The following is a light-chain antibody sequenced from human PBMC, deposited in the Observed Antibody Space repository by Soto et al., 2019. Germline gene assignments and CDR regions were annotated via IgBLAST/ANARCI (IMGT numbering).Light chain of an antibody. V-gene: IGLV2-11*01. CDR1: SIDVGGYNY. J-gene: IGLJ1*01. CDR2: DIS. Sequence: QSALTQPRSLSGSPGQSVTSSCTGTSIDVGGYNYVSWYQQHPGNAPQLVIYDISTRPSGVPDRFSGSRSGNMASLTISGLQAEDEADYYCCSYAGSYIYVFGTGTKLTVL. CDR3: CSYAGSYIYV.